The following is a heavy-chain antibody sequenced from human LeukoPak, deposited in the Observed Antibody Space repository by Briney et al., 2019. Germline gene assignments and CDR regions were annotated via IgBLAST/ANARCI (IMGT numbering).Heavy chain of an antibody. Sequence: SVKVSCKASGGTFSSYAISWVRQAPGQGLEWMGRIVPILGIANYAQKFQGRVTITADKSTSTAYMELSSLRSEDTAVYYCARAGITIFGVENNWFDPWGQGTLVTVSS. J-gene: IGHJ5*02. CDR3: ARAGITIFGVENNWFDP. CDR1: GGTFSSYA. D-gene: IGHD3-3*01. V-gene: IGHV1-69*04. CDR2: IVPILGIA.